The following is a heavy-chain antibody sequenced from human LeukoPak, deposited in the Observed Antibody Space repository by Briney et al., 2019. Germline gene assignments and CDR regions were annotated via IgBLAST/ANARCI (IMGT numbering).Heavy chain of an antibody. Sequence: GGSLRLSCAAYGFTFNRNAISWVRQAPGKGLEWVSTIGGSGDKTFYADSVKGRFTISRDNSKNMVHLQMNSLTGEDTALYYCVRRGDASSGWGDHDFWGQGALVTVSS. V-gene: IGHV3-23*01. CDR3: VRRGDASSGWGDHDF. J-gene: IGHJ4*02. CDR1: GFTFNRNA. D-gene: IGHD6-19*01. CDR2: IGGSGDKT.